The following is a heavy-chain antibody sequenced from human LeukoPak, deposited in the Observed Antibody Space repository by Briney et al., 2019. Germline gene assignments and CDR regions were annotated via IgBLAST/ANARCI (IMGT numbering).Heavy chain of an antibody. D-gene: IGHD3-22*01. V-gene: IGHV3-20*04. CDR2: INWNGRNV. Sequence: PGGSLTLSCATSGFTFDDYGMNWVRQAPGKGLEWVSNINWNGRNVDYADSVKGRFTISRDKAKNSLHLQMNSLRAEDTAVYYCARVRKQYYYDTCHHCVASNIWGQGTMVIVSS. J-gene: IGHJ3*01. CDR3: ARVRKQYYYDTCHHCVASNI. CDR1: GFTFDDYG.